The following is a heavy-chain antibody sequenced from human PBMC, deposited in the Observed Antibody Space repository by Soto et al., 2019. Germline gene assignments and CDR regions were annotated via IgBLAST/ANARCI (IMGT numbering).Heavy chain of an antibody. CDR1: GGSISSYY. V-gene: IGHV4-59*01. D-gene: IGHD6-13*01. J-gene: IGHJ6*02. CDR3: ARGRSGAAAGLYYYYYGMDV. CDR2: IYYSGST. Sequence: SETLSLTCTVSGGSISSYYWSWIRQPPGKGLEWIGYIYYSGSTNYNPSLKSRVTISVDTSKNQFSLKLSSVTAADTAVYYCARGRSGAAAGLYYYYYGMDVWGQGTTVTVSS.